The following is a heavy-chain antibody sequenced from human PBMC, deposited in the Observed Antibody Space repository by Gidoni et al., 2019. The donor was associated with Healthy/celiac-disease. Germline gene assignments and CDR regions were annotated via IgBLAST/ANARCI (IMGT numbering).Heavy chain of an antibody. D-gene: IGHD4-17*01. Sequence: EVQLVESGGGLVKPGGSLRLSCAASGFTFSSYSMNWVRTAPGKGLEWVSSISSSSSYIYYADSVKGRFTISRDNAKNSLYLQMNSLRAEDTAVYYCARLSTMTTVVTIDYWGQGTLVTVSS. CDR2: ISSSSSYI. V-gene: IGHV3-21*01. CDR3: ARLSTMTTVVTIDY. J-gene: IGHJ4*02. CDR1: GFTFSSYS.